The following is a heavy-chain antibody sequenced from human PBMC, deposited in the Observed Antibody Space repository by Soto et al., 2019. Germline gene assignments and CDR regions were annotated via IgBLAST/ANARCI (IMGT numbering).Heavy chain of an antibody. D-gene: IGHD1-26*01. V-gene: IGHV4-4*02. CDR2: IFHSGST. Sequence: PSETLSLTCAVSGGSIRSNNWWSWVRQPPGKGLEWIGEIFHSGSTNYNPSLKTRVTISVDKSKNQFSLELSSVTAADTAVYYCARVYSGSYSDYWGQGTLVTVSS. CDR1: GGSIRSNNW. CDR3: ARVYSGSYSDY. J-gene: IGHJ4*02.